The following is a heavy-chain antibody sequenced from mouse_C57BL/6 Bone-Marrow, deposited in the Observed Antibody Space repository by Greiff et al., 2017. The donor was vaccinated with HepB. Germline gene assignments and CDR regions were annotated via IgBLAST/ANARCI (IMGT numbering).Heavy chain of an antibody. Sequence: VQLQQSGGGLVQPGGSLKLSCAASGFTFSDYGMAWVRQAPRKGPEWVAFISNLAYSIYYADTVTGRFTISRENAKNTLYLEMSSLRSEDTAMYYCARRGYSNYWYFDVWGTGTTVTVSS. CDR1: GFTFSDYG. D-gene: IGHD2-5*01. V-gene: IGHV5-15*01. J-gene: IGHJ1*03. CDR2: ISNLAYSI. CDR3: ARRGYSNYWYFDV.